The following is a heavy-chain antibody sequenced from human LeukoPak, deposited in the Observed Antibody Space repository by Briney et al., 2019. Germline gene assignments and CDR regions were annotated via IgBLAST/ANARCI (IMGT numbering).Heavy chain of an antibody. CDR2: ISYDGSNK. Sequence: GGSLRLSCAASGFTFSSYAMHWVRQAPGKGLEWVAVISYDGSNKYYADSVKGRFTISRDNSKNTLYLKMNSLRAEDTAVYYCARDVERYFDWLFNFDYWGQGTLVTVSS. CDR1: GFTFSSYA. J-gene: IGHJ4*02. V-gene: IGHV3-30*04. D-gene: IGHD3-9*01. CDR3: ARDVERYFDWLFNFDY.